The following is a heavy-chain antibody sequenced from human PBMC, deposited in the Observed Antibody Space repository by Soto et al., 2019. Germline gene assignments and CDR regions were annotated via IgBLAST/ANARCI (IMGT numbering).Heavy chain of an antibody. CDR1: GFTFSSYL. V-gene: IGHV3-7*01. Sequence: AGGSLRLSCAASGFTFSSYLMSWVRQAPGKGLEWVANIKQDGSEKYYVDSVKGRFTISRDNAKNSLYLQMNSLRAEDTAVYYCARDRAMVRGVILHYMDVWGKGTTVTVSS. CDR3: ARDRAMVRGVILHYMDV. CDR2: IKQDGSEK. D-gene: IGHD3-10*01. J-gene: IGHJ6*03.